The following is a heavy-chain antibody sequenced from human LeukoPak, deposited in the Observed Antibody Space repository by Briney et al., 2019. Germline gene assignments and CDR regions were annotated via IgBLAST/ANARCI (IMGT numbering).Heavy chain of an antibody. V-gene: IGHV4-30-4*08. CDR2: IYYSGST. Sequence: TSETLSLTCTVSGGSISSGDYYWSWIRQPPGKGLEWIGYIYYSGSTYYNPSLKSRVTISVDTSKNQFSLKLSSVTAADTAVYYCARAGGPLSAVAGLIDYWGQGTLVTVSS. J-gene: IGHJ4*02. CDR3: ARAGGPLSAVAGLIDY. D-gene: IGHD6-19*01. CDR1: GGSISSGDYY.